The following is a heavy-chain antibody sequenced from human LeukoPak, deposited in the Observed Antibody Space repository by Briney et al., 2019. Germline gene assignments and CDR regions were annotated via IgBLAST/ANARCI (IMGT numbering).Heavy chain of an antibody. CDR3: ARDIGYCSSTSCYWGCFDY. J-gene: IGHJ4*02. D-gene: IGHD2-2*01. CDR2: ISSSGSTV. CDR1: GFTFSSYE. V-gene: IGHV3-48*03. Sequence: GESLRLSCAASGFTFSSYEMNWVRQAPGKGLEWVSYISSSGSTVYYADSVKGRFTISRDNAKNSLYLQMNSLRAEDTAVYYCARDIGYCSSTSCYWGCFDYWGQGTLVTVSS.